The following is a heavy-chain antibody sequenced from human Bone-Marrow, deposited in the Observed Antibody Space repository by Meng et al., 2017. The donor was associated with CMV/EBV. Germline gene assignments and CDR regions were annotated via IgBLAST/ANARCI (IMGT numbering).Heavy chain of an antibody. V-gene: IGHV2-5*02. CDR1: GFSLSSGGYG. J-gene: IGHJ4*02. Sequence: QRTLIQCGAPRLTPPPTPLRPSSFVGFSLSSGGYGVCLSRQPPEEALEWLALIYCDDDKHYSPSLKSRLTITKDTTKHHVVLTMTNTDPVDAATYYCADSAGTFALDYWGQGTLVTVSS. CDR2: IYCDDDK. D-gene: IGHD2/OR15-2a*01. CDR3: ADSAGTFALDY.